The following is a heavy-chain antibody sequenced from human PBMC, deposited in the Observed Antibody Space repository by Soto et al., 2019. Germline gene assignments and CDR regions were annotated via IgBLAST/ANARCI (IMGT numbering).Heavy chain of an antibody. D-gene: IGHD3-3*01. CDR2: IYYSGST. CDR3: ASHAGGGFWSGHVDH. CDR1: GGSISSSSYY. Sequence: SETLSLTCTVSGGSISSSSYYWGGIRQPPGKGLEWIGSIYYSGSTYYNPSLKSRVTISVDTSKNQFSLKLSSVTAADTAVYYCASHAGGGFWSGHVDHWGQGTRVTVSS. V-gene: IGHV4-39*01. J-gene: IGHJ4*02.